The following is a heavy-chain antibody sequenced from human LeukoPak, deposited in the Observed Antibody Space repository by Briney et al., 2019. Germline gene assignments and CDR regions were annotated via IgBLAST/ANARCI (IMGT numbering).Heavy chain of an antibody. Sequence: TSGTLSLTCDVSGGSISTHWWSWVRRPPGKGLEWIGEIYHSGTTNSNPSLKSRVTMSVDKTKNQFSLSLSSVIAADTAVYYCARRAILSTAGYYRDVWGKGTTVIVSS. CDR3: ARRAILSTAGYYRDV. V-gene: IGHV4-4*02. CDR2: IYHSGTT. J-gene: IGHJ6*03. CDR1: GGSISTHW. D-gene: IGHD1-1*01.